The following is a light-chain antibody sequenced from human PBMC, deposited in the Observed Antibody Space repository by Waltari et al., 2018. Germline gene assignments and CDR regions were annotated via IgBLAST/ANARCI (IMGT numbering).Light chain of an antibody. V-gene: IGKV1-39*01. CDR1: KYIDRY. CDR2: AAS. CDR3: QQNYRTPT. Sequence: DVQVTQSPSSLSASVGDSVTITFRTRKYIDRYLIWYQQNPGIAPKLLIYAASYLQSGVPSRFSGSGSGTDFSLTISSLQPEDFAVYYCQQNYRTPTFGGGTKVEVK. J-gene: IGKJ4*01.